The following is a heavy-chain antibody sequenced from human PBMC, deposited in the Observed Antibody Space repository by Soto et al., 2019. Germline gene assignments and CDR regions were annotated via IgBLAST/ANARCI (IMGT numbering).Heavy chain of an antibody. D-gene: IGHD3-10*01. V-gene: IGHV4-61*01. J-gene: IGHJ4*02. CDR3: ARQRVALAQYMVGY. CDR2: ITDIGST. Sequence: AGSLSLSCGGSGSSVSSGSYFWTWIRQPPGKGLEWIGYITDIGSTDYNPSLKGRVIISTDTTKNHFSLNLESVSAADTAVYYCARQRVALAQYMVGYWGQGIPVTVSS. CDR1: GSSVSSGSYF.